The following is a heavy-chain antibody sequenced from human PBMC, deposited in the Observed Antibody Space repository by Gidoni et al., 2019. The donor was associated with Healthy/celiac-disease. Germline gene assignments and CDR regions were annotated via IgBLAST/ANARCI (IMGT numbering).Heavy chain of an antibody. Sequence: QVQLVESGGGVVQPGRSLRLSCAASGFTFSSDGMHWVRQAPGKGLEGVAVIWYDGSNKYYADSVKGRFTISRDNSKNTLYLQMNSLRAEDTAVYYCARDYYDFWSGYEDYYYGMDVWGQGTTVTVSS. CDR2: IWYDGSNK. V-gene: IGHV3-33*01. J-gene: IGHJ6*02. CDR1: GFTFSSDG. D-gene: IGHD3-3*01. CDR3: ARDYYDFWSGYEDYYYGMDV.